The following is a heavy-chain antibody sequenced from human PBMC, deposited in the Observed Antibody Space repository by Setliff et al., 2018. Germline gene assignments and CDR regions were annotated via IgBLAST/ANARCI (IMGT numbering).Heavy chain of an antibody. CDR3: AKAPLWFGERGAFDI. Sequence: ASVKVSCKASGYTFTSHYMHWVRQAPGLGLEWMGTINPSSGRTSYAQKFQGRVTMTRDTSISTAYMELSRLRSDDTAVYYCAKAPLWFGERGAFDIWGQGTMVTVSS. V-gene: IGHV1-2*02. CDR2: INPSSGRT. J-gene: IGHJ3*02. CDR1: GYTFTSHY. D-gene: IGHD3-10*01.